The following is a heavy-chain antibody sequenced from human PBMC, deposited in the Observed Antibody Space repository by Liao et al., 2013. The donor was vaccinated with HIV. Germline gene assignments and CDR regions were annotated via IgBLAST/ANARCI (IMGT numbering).Heavy chain of an antibody. CDR2: IYFSGNT. J-gene: IGHJ4*02. CDR3: ARGPLSIPIPEY. CDR1: GGSINSNY. Sequence: QVQLQESGPGLVKPSETLSLTCTVSGGSINSNYWSWIRRPAGKGLEWIGRIYFSGNTDYSPSLKSRVTMSVDTSKNQLSLKLTSVTAADTAVYYCARGPLSIPIPEYWGQGTLVTVSS. D-gene: IGHD2-2*02. V-gene: IGHV4-4*07.